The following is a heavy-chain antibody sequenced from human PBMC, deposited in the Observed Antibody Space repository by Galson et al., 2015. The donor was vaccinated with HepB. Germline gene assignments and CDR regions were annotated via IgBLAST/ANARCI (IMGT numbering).Heavy chain of an antibody. CDR1: GFTFSSHG. CDR3: AKAGVAAAGTWGSLIDY. Sequence: SLRLSCAASGFTFSSHGMHWVRQAPGKGLEWVAIISYDGSNINYADSVKGRFTISRDNSKSTLYLQMNSLRAEDTAVYFCAKAGVAAAGTWGSLIDYWGQGTLVTVSS. V-gene: IGHV3-30*18. D-gene: IGHD6-13*01. J-gene: IGHJ4*02. CDR2: ISYDGSNI.